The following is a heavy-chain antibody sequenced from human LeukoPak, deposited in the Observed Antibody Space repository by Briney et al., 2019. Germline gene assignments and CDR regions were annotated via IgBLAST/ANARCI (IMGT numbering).Heavy chain of an antibody. J-gene: IGHJ4*02. V-gene: IGHV1-2*06. CDR2: INPNSGGT. CDR1: GYTFTGYY. CDR3: ARGGDYYGSGSYPGDY. D-gene: IGHD3-10*01. Sequence: ASVKVSCKASGYTFTGYYMHWVRQAPGQGLEWMGRINPNSGGTNYAQKFQGRVTMTRDTSISTAYMELSRPRSDDTAVYYCARGGDYYGSGSYPGDYWGQGTLVTVSS.